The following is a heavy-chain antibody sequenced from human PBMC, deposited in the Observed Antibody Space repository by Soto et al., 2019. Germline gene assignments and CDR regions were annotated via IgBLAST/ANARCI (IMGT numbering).Heavy chain of an antibody. Sequence: SETLSLTCSVSGGSISSGDNYWSWIRQPPGKGLECIGYILNSGRAHYTPSLRSRLAISVDTSRNQFSLKLSSVTAADTAVYYCARTSWFGELSFDYWGLGXLVTVSS. CDR2: ILNSGRA. CDR3: ARTSWFGELSFDY. CDR1: GGSISSGDNY. J-gene: IGHJ4*02. D-gene: IGHD3-10*01. V-gene: IGHV4-30-4*01.